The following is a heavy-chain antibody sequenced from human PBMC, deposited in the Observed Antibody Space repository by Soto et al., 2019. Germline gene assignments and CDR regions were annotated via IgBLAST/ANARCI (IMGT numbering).Heavy chain of an antibody. J-gene: IGHJ6*02. D-gene: IGHD2-2*01. Sequence: SETLSLTCAVSGGSISSDGYSWSWIRQPTGKGLEWIGYIYHSGSTYYNPSLKSRVTISVDRSKNQFSLKLTSVTAADTALYYCARGNCSSPNCYSFSGYYGMDVCGQGTTGTAP. CDR3: ARGNCSSPNCYSFSGYYGMDV. CDR1: GGSISSDGYS. CDR2: IYHSGST. V-gene: IGHV4-30-2*01.